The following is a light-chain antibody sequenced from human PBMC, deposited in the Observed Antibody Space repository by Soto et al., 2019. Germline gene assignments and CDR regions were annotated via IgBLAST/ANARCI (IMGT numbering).Light chain of an antibody. CDR3: QTWGTGILV. V-gene: IGLV4-69*01. J-gene: IGLJ2*01. CDR2: LNSDGSH. Sequence: QLVLTQSPSASASLGASVKLTCTLSSGHSSYAIAWHQQQPEKGPRYLMKLNSDGSHSKGDGIPDRFSGSSSGAERYLTISSRQSEDEADYYGQTWGTGILVFGGGTKLTVL. CDR1: SGHSSYA.